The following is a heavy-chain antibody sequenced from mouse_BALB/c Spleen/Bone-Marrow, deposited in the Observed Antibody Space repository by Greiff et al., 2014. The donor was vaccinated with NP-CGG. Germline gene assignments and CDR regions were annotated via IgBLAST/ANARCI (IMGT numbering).Heavy chain of an antibody. CDR1: GYTFTDYY. CDR2: INPNNGDT. D-gene: IGHD2-4*01. CDR3: TRRSTMTTFAY. J-gene: IGHJ3*01. V-gene: IGHV1-26*01. Sequence: VHVKQSGPELVKPGASVKMSCKASGYTFTDYYMKWVKQSHGKSLEWIGDINPNNGDTFYNQKFKGKATLTVDKSSSTAYMQLNSLTSDDSAVCYCTRRSTMTTFAYWGQGTLVTVSA.